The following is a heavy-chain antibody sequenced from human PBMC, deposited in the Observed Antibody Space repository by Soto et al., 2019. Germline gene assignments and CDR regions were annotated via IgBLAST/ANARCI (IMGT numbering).Heavy chain of an antibody. CDR3: ARDARSGLEY. D-gene: IGHD3-3*01. J-gene: IGHJ4*02. CDR1: GYTFTSYY. V-gene: IGHV1-46*01. CDR2: INPSGGDT. Sequence: QVQLVQSGAEVKKPGASVKVSCKASGYTFTSYYIHWVRQAPGQGLEWMGIINPSGGDTFYPQKFQGSVTMTGDTSTSTVYMELSSLRSDDTAVYYCARDARSGLEYWGQGTLVTVSS.